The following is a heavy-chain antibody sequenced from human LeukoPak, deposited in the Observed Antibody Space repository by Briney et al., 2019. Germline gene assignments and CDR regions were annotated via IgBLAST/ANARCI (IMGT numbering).Heavy chain of an antibody. CDR3: ARGMIVGD. J-gene: IGHJ4*02. CDR2: INHSGST. Sequence: SETLSLTCTVSGGSISSYYWSWIRQPPGKGLEWIGEINHSGSTNYNPSLKSRVTISVDTSKNQFSLKLSSVTAADTAVYYCARGMIVGDWGQGTLVTVSS. D-gene: IGHD3-22*01. V-gene: IGHV4-34*01. CDR1: GGSISSYY.